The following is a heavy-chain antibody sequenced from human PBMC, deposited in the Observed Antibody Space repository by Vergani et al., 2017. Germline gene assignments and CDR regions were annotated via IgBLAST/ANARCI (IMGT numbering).Heavy chain of an antibody. CDR3: AKSSEWLDPPNAFDI. Sequence: EVQLVESGGGLVQPGGSLRLSCAASGFTFSSYSMNWVRQAPGKGLEWVSYISSSSSTIYYADSVKGRFTISRDNAKNTLYLQMNSLRAEDTAVYYCAKSSEWLDPPNAFDIWGQGTMVTVSS. CDR2: ISSSSSTI. CDR1: GFTFSSYS. J-gene: IGHJ3*02. D-gene: IGHD6-19*01. V-gene: IGHV3-48*01.